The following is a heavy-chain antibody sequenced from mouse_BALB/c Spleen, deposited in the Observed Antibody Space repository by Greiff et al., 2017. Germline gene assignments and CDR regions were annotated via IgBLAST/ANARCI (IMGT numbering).Heavy chain of an antibody. J-gene: IGHJ4*01. CDR1: GFTFSDYY. CDR2: ISDGGSYT. V-gene: IGHV5-4*02. CDR3: ARGFDYGAMDY. D-gene: IGHD2-4*01. Sequence: EVKVVESGGGLVKPGGSLKLSCAASGFTFSDYYMYWVRQTPEKRLEWVATISDGGSYTYYPDSVKGRFTISRDNAKNNLYLQMSSPKSEDTAMYYCARGFDYGAMDYWGQGTSVTVSS.